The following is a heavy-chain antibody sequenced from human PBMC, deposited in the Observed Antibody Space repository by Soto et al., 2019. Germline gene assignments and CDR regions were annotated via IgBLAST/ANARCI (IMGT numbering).Heavy chain of an antibody. J-gene: IGHJ5*02. CDR1: GFTFGSYA. CDR3: ARVASAHAVDP. Sequence: GGSLRLSCAGSGFTFGSYAMHWVRQAPGKGLEWVAVISYDGSNKYYADSVKGRFTISRDNSKNTLYLQMNSLRAEDTAVYYCARVASAHAVDPWGQGTLVTVSS. V-gene: IGHV3-30-3*01. CDR2: ISYDGSNK.